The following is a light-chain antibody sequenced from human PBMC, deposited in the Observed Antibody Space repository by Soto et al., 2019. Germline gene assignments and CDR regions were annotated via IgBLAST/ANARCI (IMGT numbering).Light chain of an antibody. Sequence: DIQVTQSPSSVSASVGDRVTITCRASQDISTWLAWYQQKPGKAPKLLIYGASKLQTGVPSRFSGSGSGTDFTPTISSQQPEDFATYCCQQANSSPRTFGQGTKVEIK. CDR3: QQANSSPRT. CDR1: QDISTW. V-gene: IGKV1D-12*01. J-gene: IGKJ1*01. CDR2: GAS.